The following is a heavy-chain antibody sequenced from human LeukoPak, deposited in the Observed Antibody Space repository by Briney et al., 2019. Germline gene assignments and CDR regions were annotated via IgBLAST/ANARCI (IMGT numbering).Heavy chain of an antibody. J-gene: IGHJ6*02. V-gene: IGHV1-18*01. CDR3: ARGTNYYYGSGKDYGMDV. CDR1: GYTFTSYG. D-gene: IGHD3-10*01. Sequence: ASVKVSCKASGYTFTSYGISWVRQAPGQGLEWMGWISAYNGNTNYAQKLQGRVTMTTDISTSTAYMELRSLRSDDTAVYYCARGTNYYYGSGKDYGMDVWGQGTTVTVSS. CDR2: ISAYNGNT.